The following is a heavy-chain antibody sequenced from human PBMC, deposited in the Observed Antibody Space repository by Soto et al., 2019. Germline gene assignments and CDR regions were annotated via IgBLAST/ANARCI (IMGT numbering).Heavy chain of an antibody. Sequence: GGSLRLSCAASGFTFSSYAMSWVRQAPGKGLEWVSAISGSGGSTYYADSVKGRFTISRDNSKNTLYLQMNSRRAEDTAVYYCSKDDGLTGPKYFDYWGQGTLVTVSS. CDR1: GFTFSSYA. CDR2: ISGSGGST. J-gene: IGHJ4*02. D-gene: IGHD7-27*01. V-gene: IGHV3-23*01. CDR3: SKDDGLTGPKYFDY.